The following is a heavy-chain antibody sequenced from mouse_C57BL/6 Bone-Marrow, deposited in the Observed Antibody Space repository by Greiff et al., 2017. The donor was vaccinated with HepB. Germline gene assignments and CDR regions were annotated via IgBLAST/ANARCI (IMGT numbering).Heavy chain of an antibody. Sequence: EVKLMESEGGLVQPGSSMKLSCTASGFTFSDYYMAWVRQVPEKGLEWVANINYDGSSTYYLDSLKSRFIISRDNAKNILYLQMSSLKSEDTATYYCARGGSSYPFDYWGQGTTLTVSS. J-gene: IGHJ2*01. CDR1: GFTFSDYY. D-gene: IGHD1-1*01. CDR3: ARGGSSYPFDY. V-gene: IGHV5-16*01. CDR2: INYDGSST.